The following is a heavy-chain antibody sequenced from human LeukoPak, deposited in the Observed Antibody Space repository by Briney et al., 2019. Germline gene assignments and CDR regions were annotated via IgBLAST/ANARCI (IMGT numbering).Heavy chain of an antibody. V-gene: IGHV4-34*01. J-gene: IGHJ4*02. CDR2: INHSGST. CDR3: ARGLYCSGGSCYSGFDY. D-gene: IGHD2-15*01. Sequence: SETLSLTCAVYGGSFSGYYWSWIRQPPGRGLEWIGEINHSGSTNYNPCLKSRVNISVDTSKNQFSLKLSSVTAADTAVYYCARGLYCSGGSCYSGFDYWGQGTLVTVSS. CDR1: GGSFSGYY.